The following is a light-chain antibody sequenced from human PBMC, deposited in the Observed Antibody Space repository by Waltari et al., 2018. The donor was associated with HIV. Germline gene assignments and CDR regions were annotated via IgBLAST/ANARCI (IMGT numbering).Light chain of an antibody. Sequence: EILLTQSPGTLSLSPGDGATLSCRATQTVDFATLAWYQQRPGQAPRLLISGASTRAACIPDRFSGSGSGKDFSLSISKVEADDSAVYFCQQFSASVTFGGGTRVEIK. CDR1: QTVDFAT. J-gene: IGKJ4*01. CDR3: QQFSASVT. CDR2: GAS. V-gene: IGKV3-20*01.